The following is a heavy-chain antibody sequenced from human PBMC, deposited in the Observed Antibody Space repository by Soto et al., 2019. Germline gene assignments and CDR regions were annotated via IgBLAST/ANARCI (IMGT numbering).Heavy chain of an antibody. CDR2: IIANFDTQ. CDR3: AVAMVREILIFESSGMHV. Sequence: QVHLVQSGAEVKKPGSSVKVSCKTSGGSFNNYAVSWVRQAPGQGLEWMGGIIANFDTQNYAQKFQDRVTIIADESTSTVYMELRSLRSNDTAVYYCAVAMVREILIFESSGMHVWGQGTTVIVSS. CDR1: GGSFNNYA. J-gene: IGHJ6*02. D-gene: IGHD3-10*01. V-gene: IGHV1-69*01.